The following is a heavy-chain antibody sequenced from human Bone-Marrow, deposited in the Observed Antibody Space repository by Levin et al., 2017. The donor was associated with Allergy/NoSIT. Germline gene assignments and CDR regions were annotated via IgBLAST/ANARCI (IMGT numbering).Heavy chain of an antibody. CDR3: AKAGTTVMLDYSYLDV. CDR2: LDGSSAKT. Sequence: GASVKVSCTISGFIFADYAMNWVRQAPGRGLEWVSSLDGSSAKTYYADSVKGRFTISREYSKNTLFLQMNSLRVEDTARYYCAKAGTTVMLDYSYLDVWGEGTAVTVSS. D-gene: IGHD4-17*01. V-gene: IGHV3-23*01. CDR1: GFIFADYA. J-gene: IGHJ6*03.